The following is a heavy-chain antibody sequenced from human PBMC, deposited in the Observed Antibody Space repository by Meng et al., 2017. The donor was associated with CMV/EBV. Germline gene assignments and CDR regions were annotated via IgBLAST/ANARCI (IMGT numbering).Heavy chain of an antibody. Sequence: CKASGSTFTSYDINWVRQATGQGLEWMGWMNPNSGNTGYAQKFQGRVTMTRNTSISTAYMELSSLRSEDTAVYYCASSYTGYDLWFPWGQGTLVTVSS. CDR2: MNPNSGNT. J-gene: IGHJ5*02. CDR3: ASSYTGYDLWFP. D-gene: IGHD5-12*01. CDR1: GSTFTSYD. V-gene: IGHV1-8*01.